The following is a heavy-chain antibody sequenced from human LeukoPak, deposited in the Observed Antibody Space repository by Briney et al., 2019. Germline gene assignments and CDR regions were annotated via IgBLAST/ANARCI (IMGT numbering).Heavy chain of an antibody. V-gene: IGHV4-34*01. CDR3: ARGQWFRAF. CDR1: GGSFSGYY. D-gene: IGHD3-10*01. J-gene: IGHJ4*02. CDR2: VHYSGSA. Sequence: SETLSLTCAVYGGSFSGYYWTWIRQSPGRGLEWIGEVHYSGSATYNPSFKSRVTISVDTSINQFSLKMNSVTAADTAVYYCARGQWFRAFWSRGTPVTVSS.